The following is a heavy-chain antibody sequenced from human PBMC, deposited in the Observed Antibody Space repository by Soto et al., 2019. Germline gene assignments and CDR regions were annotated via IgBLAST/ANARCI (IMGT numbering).Heavy chain of an antibody. CDR1: GFSLSTRGMC. V-gene: IGHV2-70*11. J-gene: IGHJ4*02. Sequence: SGPTLVNPTQTLTLTCPFSGFSLSTRGMCVNWIRQPPGKALEWLARITWDDHKNYNTSLKTRLTISKDTSKNQVVLTMTNMDPVDTGTYYCARNFPLSVGEYYFDYWGQGTLVTVSS. D-gene: IGHD3-16*02. CDR2: ITWDDHK. CDR3: ARNFPLSVGEYYFDY.